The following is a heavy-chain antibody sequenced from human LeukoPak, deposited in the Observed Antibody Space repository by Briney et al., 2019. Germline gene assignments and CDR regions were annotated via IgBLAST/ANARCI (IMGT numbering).Heavy chain of an antibody. CDR1: GYTFTSYD. D-gene: IGHD1-26*01. Sequence: ASVKVSCKASGYTFTSYDINWVRQATGQGLEWMGWMNPNSGNTGYAQKFQGRVTMTRNTSISTAYMELSSLRSEDTAVYYCARVASRVKWELPSHDAFDIWGQGTMVTVSS. CDR3: ARVASRVKWELPSHDAFDI. CDR2: MNPNSGNT. J-gene: IGHJ3*02. V-gene: IGHV1-8*01.